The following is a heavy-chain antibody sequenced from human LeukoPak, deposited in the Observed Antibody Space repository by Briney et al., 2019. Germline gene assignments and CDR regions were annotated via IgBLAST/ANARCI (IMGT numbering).Heavy chain of an antibody. CDR3: ARDRTRSGGATTPGY. Sequence: SVKVSCKASGGTFSSYAISWVRQAPGQGLEWMGGIIPIFGTANYAQKFQGRVTITADESTSTAYMELSSLRSEDTAVYYCARDRTRSGGATTPGYWGQGTLVTVSS. CDR2: IIPIFGTA. D-gene: IGHD1-26*01. CDR1: GGTFSSYA. V-gene: IGHV1-69*13. J-gene: IGHJ4*02.